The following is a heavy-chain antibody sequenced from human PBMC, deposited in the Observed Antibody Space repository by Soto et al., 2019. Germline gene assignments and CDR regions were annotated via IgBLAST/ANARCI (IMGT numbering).Heavy chain of an antibody. CDR3: ARGHYGMDV. J-gene: IGHJ6*02. CDR2: MNPDGSEK. V-gene: IGHV3-7*02. CDR1: GFTFSSYW. Sequence: GGSLRLSCAASGFTFSSYWMSWVRQAPGKGLEWVANMNPDGSEKNEADSVQGRLTISRDNAKNSVYVQMNSLRAEDTAVYYCARGHYGMDVWGQGTTVPVSS.